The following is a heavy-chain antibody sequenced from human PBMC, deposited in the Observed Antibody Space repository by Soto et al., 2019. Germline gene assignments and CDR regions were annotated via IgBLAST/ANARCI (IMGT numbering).Heavy chain of an antibody. V-gene: IGHV3-30-3*01. D-gene: IGHD5-12*01. Sequence: VGSLRLSCAASGFTFSSYAMHWVRQAPGKGLEWVAVISYDGSNKYYADSVKGRFTISRDNSKNTLYLQMNSLRAEDTAVYYCARTQRDIVATMTLYYYYYGMDVWGQGTTVTVSS. CDR1: GFTFSSYA. CDR3: ARTQRDIVATMTLYYYYYGMDV. CDR2: ISYDGSNK. J-gene: IGHJ6*02.